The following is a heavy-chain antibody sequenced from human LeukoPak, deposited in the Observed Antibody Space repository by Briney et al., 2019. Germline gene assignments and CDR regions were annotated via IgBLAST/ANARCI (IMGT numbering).Heavy chain of an antibody. J-gene: IGHJ6*02. Sequence: GSSVKVSCKASGGTFSCYAISWVRQAPGQGLEWMGGIIPIFGTANYAQKFQGRVTITADESTSTAYMELSSLRSEDTAVYYCTRVLERRLDYYYSMDVWGQGTTVTVSS. D-gene: IGHD1-1*01. CDR2: IIPIFGTA. CDR3: TRVLERRLDYYYSMDV. CDR1: GGTFSCYA. V-gene: IGHV1-69*01.